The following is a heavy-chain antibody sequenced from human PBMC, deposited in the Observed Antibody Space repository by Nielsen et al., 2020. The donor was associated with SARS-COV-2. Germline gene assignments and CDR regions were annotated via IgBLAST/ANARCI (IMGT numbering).Heavy chain of an antibody. CDR2: ISGSGGST. J-gene: IGHJ5*02. CDR1: GFTFSSYA. CDR3: TTDKGLGWLRSRSLET. V-gene: IGHV3-23*01. D-gene: IGHD5-12*01. Sequence: GESLKISCAASGFTFSSYAMSWVRQAPGKGLEWVSAISGSGGSTYYADSVKGRFTISRDNSKNTLYLQMNSLKTEDTAVYYCTTDKGLGWLRSRSLETWGQGTLVTVSS.